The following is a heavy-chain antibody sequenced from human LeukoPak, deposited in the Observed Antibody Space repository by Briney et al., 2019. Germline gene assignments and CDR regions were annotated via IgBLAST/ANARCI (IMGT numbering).Heavy chain of an antibody. CDR1: GFTFDDYG. CDR2: INWNGGST. Sequence: GGSLRLSCAASGFTFDDYGMSWVRHAPGKGLEWVSGINWNGGSTGYADSVKGRFTISRDNAKNSLYLQMNSLRAEDTALYYCARDGYNWNFYYFDYWGQGTLVTVSS. CDR3: ARDGYNWNFYYFDY. D-gene: IGHD1-7*01. V-gene: IGHV3-20*04. J-gene: IGHJ4*02.